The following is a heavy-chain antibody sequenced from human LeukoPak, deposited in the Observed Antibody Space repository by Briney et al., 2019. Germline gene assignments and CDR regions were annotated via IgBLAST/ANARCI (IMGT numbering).Heavy chain of an antibody. D-gene: IGHD2-15*01. CDR2: ISSSSSTI. CDR1: GFTFSSFG. V-gene: IGHV3-48*01. CDR3: ARDHPEDVVVVAATFEHYYYMDV. J-gene: IGHJ6*03. Sequence: LPGGSLRLSCAASGFTFSSFGMNWVRQAPGKGLEWVSYISSSSSTIYYADSVKGRFTISRDNAKNSLYLQMNSLRAEDTAVYYCARDHPEDVVVVAATFEHYYYMDVWGKGTTVTVSS.